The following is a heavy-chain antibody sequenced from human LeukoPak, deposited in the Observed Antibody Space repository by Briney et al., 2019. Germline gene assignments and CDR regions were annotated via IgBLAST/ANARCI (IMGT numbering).Heavy chain of an antibody. V-gene: IGHV1-18*01. CDR1: GYTFTSYG. J-gene: IGHJ4*02. CDR3: ARSPRDSSSWYALDY. Sequence: APVKVSCKASGYTFTSYGISWVRQAPGQGLEWMGWISAYNGNTNYAQKLQGRVTMTTDTSTSTAYMELRSLRSDDTAVYYCARSPRDSSSWYALDYWGQGTLVTVSS. CDR2: ISAYNGNT. D-gene: IGHD6-13*01.